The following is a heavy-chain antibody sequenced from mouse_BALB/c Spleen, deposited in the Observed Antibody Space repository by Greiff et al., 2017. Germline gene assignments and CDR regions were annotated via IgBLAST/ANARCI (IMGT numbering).Heavy chain of an antibody. V-gene: IGHV5-17*02. CDR2: ISSGSSTI. J-gene: IGHJ4*01. D-gene: IGHD2-14*01. Sequence: EVKLVESGGGLVQPGGSRKLSCAASGFTFSSFGMHWVRQAPEKGLEWVAYISSGSSTIYYADTVKGRFTISRDNPKNTLFLQMTSLRSEDTAMYYCARRRYDMTYYYAMDYWGQGTSVTVSS. CDR1: GFTFSSFG. CDR3: ARRRYDMTYYYAMDY.